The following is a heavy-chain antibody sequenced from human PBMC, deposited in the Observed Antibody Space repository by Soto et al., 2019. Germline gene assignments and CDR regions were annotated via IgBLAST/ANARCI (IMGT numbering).Heavy chain of an antibody. J-gene: IGHJ4*02. CDR2: IYYSGST. CDR1: GGSISSSSYY. D-gene: IGHD3-3*01. CDR3: ARYSKPNYDFWSGSGIYYFDY. V-gene: IGHV4-39*07. Sequence: SETLSLTCTVSGGSISSSSYYWGWIRQPPGKGLEWIGSIYYSGSTYYNPSLKSRVTISVDTSKNQFSLKLSSVTAADTAVYYCARYSKPNYDFWSGSGIYYFDYWGQGTLVTVSS.